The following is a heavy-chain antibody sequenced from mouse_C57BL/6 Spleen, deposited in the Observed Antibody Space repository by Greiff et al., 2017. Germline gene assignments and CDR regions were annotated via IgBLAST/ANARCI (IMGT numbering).Heavy chain of an antibody. J-gene: IGHJ4*01. CDR2: INPSNGGT. CDR3: AKIYGSSHYAMDY. V-gene: IGHV1-53*01. CDR1: GYTFTSYW. Sequence: VQLQQPGTELVKPGASVKLSCKASGYTFTSYWMHWVKQRPGPGLEWIGNINPSNGGTNYNEKFKSKATLTVDKSSSTAYMQLSSLTSEDSAVYYCAKIYGSSHYAMDYWGQGTSVTVSS. D-gene: IGHD1-1*01.